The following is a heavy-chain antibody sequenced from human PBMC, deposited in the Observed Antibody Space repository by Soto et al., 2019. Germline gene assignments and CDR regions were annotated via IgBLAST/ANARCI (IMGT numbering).Heavy chain of an antibody. CDR3: ARSYISSSYWVDP. J-gene: IGHJ5*02. D-gene: IGHD6-6*01. CDR2: INPSLGTT. V-gene: IGHV1-46*03. Sequence: VSSVKVSCKASGYTFITYLMHWVRQAPGQGLEWMGVINPSLGTTTYAQKFQDRVTMTRDTSASTVYMELSSLRSEDTAMYYCARSYISSSYWVDPWGQGTLVTVAS. CDR1: GYTFITYL.